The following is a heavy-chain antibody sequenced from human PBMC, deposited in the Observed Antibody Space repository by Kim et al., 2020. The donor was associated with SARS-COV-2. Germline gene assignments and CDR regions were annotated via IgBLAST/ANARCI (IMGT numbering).Heavy chain of an antibody. CDR3: ARAFSSTWLYDVDY. CDR1: GFAFSYYN. D-gene: IGHD6-13*01. J-gene: IGHJ4*02. Sequence: GGSLRLSCAASGFAFSYYNMNWVRQAPGKGLEWVASISYKSGSIYYAASVKGRFTISRDNAKNSLYLLMNSLRVDDTAVYFCARAFSSTWLYDVDYWGQGTPVTVSS. CDR2: ISYKSGSI. V-gene: IGHV3-21*01.